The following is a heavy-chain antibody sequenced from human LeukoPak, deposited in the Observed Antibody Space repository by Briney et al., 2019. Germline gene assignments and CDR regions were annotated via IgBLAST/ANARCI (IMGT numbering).Heavy chain of an antibody. D-gene: IGHD2-2*01. Sequence: GGSLRLSCAASGFTFSNAWMSWVRQAPGKGLEWVGRIKSKTDGGTTDYAAPVKGRFTISRDDSKNTLYLQMNSLKTEDTAVYYCTTLYCSSTSCSYWGQGTLVTVSS. CDR3: TTLYCSSTSCSY. V-gene: IGHV3-15*01. CDR1: GFTFSNAW. CDR2: IKSKTDGGTT. J-gene: IGHJ4*02.